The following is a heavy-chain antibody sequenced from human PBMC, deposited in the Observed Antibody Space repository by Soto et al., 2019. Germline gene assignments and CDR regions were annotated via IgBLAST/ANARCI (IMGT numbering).Heavy chain of an antibody. CDR1: GGSVTISNW. Sequence: QVQLQESGPGLVKPSGTLSLTCAVSGGSVTISNWWSWVRQTPGKGLEWIGQIHHSGSTNYNPSLTSRVTISVDNSKNQSCQEMKSVTAADTAVYYCARGGYYFYMDVWGKGTTVTVSS. D-gene: IGHD1-26*01. V-gene: IGHV4-4*02. CDR2: IHHSGST. CDR3: ARGGYYFYMDV. J-gene: IGHJ6*03.